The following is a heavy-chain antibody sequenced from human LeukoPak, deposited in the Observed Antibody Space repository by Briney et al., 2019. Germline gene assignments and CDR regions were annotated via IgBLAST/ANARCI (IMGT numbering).Heavy chain of an antibody. J-gene: IGHJ4*02. Sequence: GGSLRLSCAASGFTFSTYGMSWVRQAPGKGLEWVSATSSTGGTTYYADSVKGRFTISRDNSKNTLFLQMNSLRAEDTAVYYCARDPLSSSSFDLWGQGTLVTVSS. D-gene: IGHD6-13*01. CDR2: TSSTGGTT. CDR3: ARDPLSSSSFDL. CDR1: GFTFSTYG. V-gene: IGHV3-23*01.